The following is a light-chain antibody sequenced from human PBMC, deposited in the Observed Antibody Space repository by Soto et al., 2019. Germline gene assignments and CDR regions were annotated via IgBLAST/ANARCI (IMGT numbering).Light chain of an antibody. CDR3: QQYGGSPPYT. CDR1: QSINSSY. V-gene: IGKV3-20*01. J-gene: IGKJ2*01. Sequence: VLTQSPGTLSLSPGERATISCRASQSINSSYLAWYQHKPGQAPRLLFYGASSRATGIPHRFSGSASGTDFTLTISRLVPEDCGVYYCQQYGGSPPYTFGHGTRLEIK. CDR2: GAS.